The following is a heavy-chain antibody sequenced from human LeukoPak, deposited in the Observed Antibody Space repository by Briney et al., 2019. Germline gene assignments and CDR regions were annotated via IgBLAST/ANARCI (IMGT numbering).Heavy chain of an antibody. D-gene: IGHD3-16*01. J-gene: IGHJ3*02. CDR2: IYYSGST. Sequence: SETLCLTCAVSGGSISSYYWSWIRQPPGKGLEWIAYIYYSGSTNYNPSLKSRVTISVDTSKNQFSLKLSSVTAADTAVYYCARGSRAGDFDAFDIWGQGTMVTVSS. V-gene: IGHV4-59*01. CDR1: GGSISSYY. CDR3: ARGSRAGDFDAFDI.